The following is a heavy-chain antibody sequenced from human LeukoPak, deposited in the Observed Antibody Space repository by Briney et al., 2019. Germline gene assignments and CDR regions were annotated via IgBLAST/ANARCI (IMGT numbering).Heavy chain of an antibody. J-gene: IGHJ5*02. CDR2: IYPGDSDT. V-gene: IGHV5-51*01. CDR3: ARRRGAAGTINWFDP. Sequence: GESLKISCQGSGYSFTSYWIGWVRQMPGKGLEWMGIIYPGDSDTRYSPSFQGQVTISADKSISTAYLQWSSLKASDTAMYYCARRRGAAGTINWFDPWGQGTLVTVSS. CDR1: GYSFTSYW. D-gene: IGHD6-13*01.